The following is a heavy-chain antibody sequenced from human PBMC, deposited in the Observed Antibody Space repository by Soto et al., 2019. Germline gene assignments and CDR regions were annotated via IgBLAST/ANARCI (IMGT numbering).Heavy chain of an antibody. V-gene: IGHV4-34*01. CDR3: ARRWGRTFDY. Sequence: SETLSLTCAVYGGSVRGYYWSWIRQPPGKGLEWIGEINDSGSTKYNPSLKSRVTISVDTSKNQFSLKLSSVTAADTAVYYCARRWGRTFDYWGQGTLVTVSS. CDR1: GGSVRGYY. J-gene: IGHJ4*02. D-gene: IGHD7-27*01. CDR2: INDSGST.